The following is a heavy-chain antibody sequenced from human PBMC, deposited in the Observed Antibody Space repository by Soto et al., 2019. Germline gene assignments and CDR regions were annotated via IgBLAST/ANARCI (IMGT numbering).Heavy chain of an antibody. Sequence: SETLSLTCTVSGGSISSGDYYWSWIRQPPGKGLEWIGYIYYSGSTYYNPSLKSRVTISVDTSKNQFSLKLSSVTAADTAVYYCARASQSYSSSWYDYYYGMHVWGQGTTVTGSS. J-gene: IGHJ6*02. CDR1: GGSISSGDYY. V-gene: IGHV4-30-4*01. CDR3: ARASQSYSSSWYDYYYGMHV. D-gene: IGHD6-13*01. CDR2: IYYSGST.